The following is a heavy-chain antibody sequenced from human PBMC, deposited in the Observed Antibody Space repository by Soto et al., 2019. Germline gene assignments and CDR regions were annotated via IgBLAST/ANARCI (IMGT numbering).Heavy chain of an antibody. V-gene: IGHV3-48*01. CDR1: GFTFSTYA. Sequence: EVQLVESGGGLVQPGGSLRLSCAASGFTFSTYAMTWVRQAPGKGPEWISYISASSATIYYADSVKGRFTISRDSAKNSLYLQMNSLSAEDTAFYYCVRVISTYESFDFWGQGPLVTVSS. D-gene: IGHD2-2*01. CDR2: ISASSATI. CDR3: VRVISTYESFDF. J-gene: IGHJ4*02.